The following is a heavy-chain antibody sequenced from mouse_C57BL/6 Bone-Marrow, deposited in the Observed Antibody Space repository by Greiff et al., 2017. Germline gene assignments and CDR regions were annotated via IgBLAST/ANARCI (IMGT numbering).Heavy chain of an antibody. CDR2: IDPTSGGS. D-gene: IGHD2-1*01. CDR3: AHGNYFYWYFAV. CDR1: GYTFTSYW. J-gene: IGHJ1*03. Sequence: QVQLQQPGAELVKPGASVKLSCKASGYTFTSYWMHWVKQRPGRGLEWIGRIDPTSGGSKYNEKFKSKATLTVDKPSSTAYMQLSSLTSEDSAVYYCAHGNYFYWYFAVWGTGTTVTVAS. V-gene: IGHV1-72*01.